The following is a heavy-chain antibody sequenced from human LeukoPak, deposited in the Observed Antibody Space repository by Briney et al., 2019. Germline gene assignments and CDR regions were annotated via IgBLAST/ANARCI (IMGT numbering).Heavy chain of an antibody. CDR2: INHSGST. Sequence: KPSETLSLTCAVYGGSFSGYYWSWIRQPPGKGLEWIGEINHSGSTNYNPSLKSRVTISVDTSKNQFSLKLSSVTAADTAVYYCARGTTKRSWFPLNWFDPWGQGTLVTVSS. CDR1: GGSFSGYY. V-gene: IGHV4-34*01. D-gene: IGHD3-9*01. CDR3: ARGTTKRSWFPLNWFDP. J-gene: IGHJ5*02.